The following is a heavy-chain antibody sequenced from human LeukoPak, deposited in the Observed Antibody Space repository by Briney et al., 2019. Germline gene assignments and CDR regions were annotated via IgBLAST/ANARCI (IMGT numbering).Heavy chain of an antibody. CDR3: AGGQGYLIQL. D-gene: IGHD2-15*01. V-gene: IGHV3-7*01. Sequence: GGSLRLSCVGSGITFSSYWMNWVRQAPGKGLEWVAIIKQDGSVAHYVDSVKGRLTISRDYAKNSLYLQINNLRAEDTAVYYCAGGQGYLIQLWGQGTLVTVSS. CDR2: IKQDGSVA. J-gene: IGHJ4*02. CDR1: GITFSSYW.